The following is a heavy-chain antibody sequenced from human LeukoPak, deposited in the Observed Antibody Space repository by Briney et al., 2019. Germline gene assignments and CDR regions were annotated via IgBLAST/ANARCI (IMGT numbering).Heavy chain of an antibody. Sequence: SETLSLTCAVYGGSFSGYYWSWIRQPPGKGLEWIGSIYYSGSTYYNPSLKSRVTISVDTSKNQFSLKLSSVTAADTAVYYCARHRVGATPFDPWGQGTLVTVSS. V-gene: IGHV4-39*01. CDR2: IYYSGST. CDR3: ARHRVGATPFDP. J-gene: IGHJ5*02. D-gene: IGHD1-26*01. CDR1: GGSFSGYY.